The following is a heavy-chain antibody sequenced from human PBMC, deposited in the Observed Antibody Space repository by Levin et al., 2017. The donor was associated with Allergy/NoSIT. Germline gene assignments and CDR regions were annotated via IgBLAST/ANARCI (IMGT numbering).Heavy chain of an antibody. D-gene: IGHD5-12*01. Sequence: SETLSLTCAVSGGSISTDNWWWSWVRQSPGKGPEWIGEVHHSGRTTYNPSLKSRVTLSADKSKTQFSLTLCSVTAAGRAVYYEASGYDYRWVFWGQGTLVTVSS. CDR3: ASGYDYRWVF. V-gene: IGHV4-4*02. CDR1: GGSISTDNW. CDR2: VHHSGRT. J-gene: IGHJ4*02.